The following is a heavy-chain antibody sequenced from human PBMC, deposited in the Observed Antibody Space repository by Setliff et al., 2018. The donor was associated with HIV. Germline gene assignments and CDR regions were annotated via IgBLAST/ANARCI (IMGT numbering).Heavy chain of an antibody. V-gene: IGHV3-30*02. J-gene: IGHJ4*02. CDR2: IRSDGSNK. CDR1: GLTFSNCG. Sequence: PGGSLRLSCATSGLTFSNCGMHWVRQAQGKGLGWVASIRSDGSNKYYADSVTGRFTISRDDSKNTLYLQMNSLRAEDTAVYYCAKDKGQKNADYWGQGTVVTVSS. CDR3: AKDKGQKNADY.